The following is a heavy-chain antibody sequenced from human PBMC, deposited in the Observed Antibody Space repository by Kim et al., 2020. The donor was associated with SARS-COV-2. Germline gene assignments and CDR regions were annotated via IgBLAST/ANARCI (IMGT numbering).Heavy chain of an antibody. V-gene: IGHV7-4-1*02. CDR3: ARHLAVTARYFDL. CDR2: INTNTGNP. Sequence: ASVKVSCKASGYTFSYSAINWVRQAPGQGLEWIGWINTNTGNPTYAHGFTGRFVFSLDTSVSTAYLQISSLKTEDTTVYYCARHLAVTARYFDLWGRGTLVTVSS. D-gene: IGHD4-4*01. J-gene: IGHJ2*01. CDR1: GYTFSYSA.